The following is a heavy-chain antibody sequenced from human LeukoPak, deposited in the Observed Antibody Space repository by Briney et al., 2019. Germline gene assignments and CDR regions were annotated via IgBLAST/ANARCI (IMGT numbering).Heavy chain of an antibody. J-gene: IGHJ4*02. CDR3: ARVGPDIVVVPAAFDY. Sequence: SVKVSCKASGGTFSSYAISWVRQAPGQGLEWMGGIIPIFGTANYAQKFQGRVTITADESTSTAYMELSSLRSEDTAVYYCARVGPDIVVVPAAFDYWGQGTLVTVSS. CDR1: GGTFSSYA. V-gene: IGHV1-69*01. CDR2: IIPIFGTA. D-gene: IGHD2-2*01.